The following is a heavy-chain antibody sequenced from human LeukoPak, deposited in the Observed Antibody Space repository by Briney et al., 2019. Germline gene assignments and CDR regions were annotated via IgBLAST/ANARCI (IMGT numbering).Heavy chain of an antibody. Sequence: ASVKVSRKASGYTFTSYGISWVRQAPGQGLEWMGWISAYNGNTNYAQKLQGRVTMTTDTSTSTAYMELRSLRSDDTAVYYCAGTLRRFLEWSYFDYWGQGTLVTVSS. J-gene: IGHJ4*02. V-gene: IGHV1-18*01. CDR3: AGTLRRFLEWSYFDY. CDR2: ISAYNGNT. CDR1: GYTFTSYG. D-gene: IGHD3-3*01.